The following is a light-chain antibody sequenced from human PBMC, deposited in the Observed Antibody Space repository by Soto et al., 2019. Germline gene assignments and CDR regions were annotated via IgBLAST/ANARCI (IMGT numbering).Light chain of an antibody. CDR2: DVS. J-gene: IGLJ2*01. CDR3: SSYTSSSTLGV. V-gene: IGLV2-14*01. CDR1: SSDVGGYNY. Sequence: HSALTQPASVSGSPGQSITISCTGTSSDVGGYNYVSWYQQHPGKAPKLMIYDVSNRPSGVSNRFSGSKSGNTASLTISGLQAEDEADYYCSSYTSSSTLGVFGRGTKLSVL.